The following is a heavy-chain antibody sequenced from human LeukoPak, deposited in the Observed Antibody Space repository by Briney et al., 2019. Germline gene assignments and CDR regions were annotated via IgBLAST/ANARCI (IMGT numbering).Heavy chain of an antibody. Sequence: PGGSLRLSCAASGFTFSSYAMSWVRQAPGKGLEWVSAISGSGGSTYYADSVKGRFTISRDNSKNTLYLQMNSLRAEDTAVYYCARDPEGYYGMDVWGQGTTVTVSS. J-gene: IGHJ6*02. CDR3: ARDPEGYYGMDV. CDR2: ISGSGGST. CDR1: GFTFSSYA. V-gene: IGHV3-23*01.